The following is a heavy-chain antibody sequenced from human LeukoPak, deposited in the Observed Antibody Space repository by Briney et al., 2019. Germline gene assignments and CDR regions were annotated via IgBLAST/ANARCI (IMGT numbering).Heavy chain of an antibody. V-gene: IGHV3-74*01. CDR2: INSDGSWT. J-gene: IGHJ5*02. CDR3: ASLGTLVP. D-gene: IGHD3-9*01. CDR1: GNYW. Sequence: GGSLRLSCAASGNYWMHWVRQAPGKGLVWVSHINSDGSWTSYADSVKGRFTISKDNAKNTVYLQMNSLRAEDTAVYYCASLGTLVPWGQGTLVTVSS.